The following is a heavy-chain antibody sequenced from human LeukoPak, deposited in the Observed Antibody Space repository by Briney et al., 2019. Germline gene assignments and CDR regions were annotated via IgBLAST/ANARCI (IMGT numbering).Heavy chain of an antibody. D-gene: IGHD3-3*01. CDR3: ARDPAPYYDFWSGHSLFDY. J-gene: IGHJ4*02. V-gene: IGHV3-48*03. CDR2: ISISVSSI. CDR1: GFTFSIYE. Sequence: QPGRSLRLSCAASGFTFSIYEINWVRQAPGKGLEWGSHISISVSSIHYADSVKGRFTISRNNAKNTLYLQMNSLSAEDTAVYSCARDPAPYYDFWSGHSLFDYWGRGTLVTVSS.